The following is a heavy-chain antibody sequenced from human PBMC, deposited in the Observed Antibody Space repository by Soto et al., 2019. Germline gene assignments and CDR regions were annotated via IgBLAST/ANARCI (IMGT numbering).Heavy chain of an antibody. Sequence: QVQLVESGGGVVQPGRSLRLSCAASGFTFSSYGMHWVRQAPGKGLEWVAVISYDGSNKYYADSVKGRFTISRDNSKNTLYLQMNSLRAEDTAVYYCAKDGEYSSSPEWFDPWGQGTLVTVSS. J-gene: IGHJ5*02. CDR3: AKDGEYSSSPEWFDP. CDR1: GFTFSSYG. CDR2: ISYDGSNK. V-gene: IGHV3-30*18. D-gene: IGHD6-6*01.